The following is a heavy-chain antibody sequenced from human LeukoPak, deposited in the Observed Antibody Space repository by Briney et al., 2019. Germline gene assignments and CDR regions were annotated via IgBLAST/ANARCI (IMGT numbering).Heavy chain of an antibody. CDR1: GFTVSSNY. D-gene: IGHD4-23*01. CDR3: ARGPSTTVVTPDY. Sequence: GGSLRLSCAASGFTVSSNYMSWVRQAPGKGLEWVSVIYSGGSTYYADSVKGRFTISRDNSKNTLYLQMNSLRSEDTAVYYCARGPSTTVVTPDYWGQGTLVTVSS. V-gene: IGHV3-53*05. J-gene: IGHJ4*02. CDR2: IYSGGST.